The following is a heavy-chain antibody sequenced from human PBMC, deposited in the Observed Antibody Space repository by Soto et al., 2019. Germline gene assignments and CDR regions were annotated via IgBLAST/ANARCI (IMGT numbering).Heavy chain of an antibody. CDR3: ASLGGWLDEKSEF. V-gene: IGHV4-39*01. D-gene: IGHD6-19*01. CDR1: GGAISSSTYY. Sequence: QLQLQESGPGLVKPSETLSLTCTVSGGAISSSTYYWGWIRQPPGRGLEWIGSIFYGGSTSYNPSLKSRVTISQDTSKNQFSLRLSAVTAADTGVYFCASLGGWLDEKSEFWGTGTLVTVSS. J-gene: IGHJ4*02. CDR2: IFYGGST.